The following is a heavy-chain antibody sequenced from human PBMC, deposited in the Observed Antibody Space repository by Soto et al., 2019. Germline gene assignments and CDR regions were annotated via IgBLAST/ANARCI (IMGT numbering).Heavy chain of an antibody. CDR3: ARDNNDFWSLYPLAFDY. V-gene: IGHV4-4*07. D-gene: IGHD3-3*01. Sequence: QVQLQESGPGLVKPSETLSLTCTVSGGSLTKYYWSWIRQPAGKGLEWIGRISTSGNVVSKASLRSRLTMSIDTSKNQFSLRLTSVTAAYTAVYYCARDNNDFWSLYPLAFDYWGQGALVTVSS. J-gene: IGHJ4*02. CDR2: ISTSGNV. CDR1: GGSLTKYY.